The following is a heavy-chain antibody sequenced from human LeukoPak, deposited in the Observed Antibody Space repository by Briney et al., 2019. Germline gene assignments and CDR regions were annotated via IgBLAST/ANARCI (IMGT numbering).Heavy chain of an antibody. CDR3: GRERKPPTGIAVAGRPDYYYYYMDV. CDR2: IKQDGSEK. J-gene: IGHJ6*03. Sequence: GGSLRLSCAASGFTFSSYWMSWVRQAPGKGLEWVANIKQDGSEKYYVDSVKGRFTISRDNAKNSLYLQMNSLRAEDTAVYYGGRERKPPTGIAVAGRPDYYYYYMDVWGKGTTVTVSS. V-gene: IGHV3-7*01. CDR1: GFTFSSYW. D-gene: IGHD6-19*01.